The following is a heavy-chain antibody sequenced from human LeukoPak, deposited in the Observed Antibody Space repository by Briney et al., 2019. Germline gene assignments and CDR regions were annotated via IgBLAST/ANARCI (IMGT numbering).Heavy chain of an antibody. CDR1: GFTFSSYW. J-gene: IGHJ4*02. CDR2: IKQDGSEK. V-gene: IGHV3-7*03. CDR3: ARQYYSQSSGYDYFDY. Sequence: GGSLRLSCAASGFTFSSYWMSWVRQAPGKGLEWVANIKQDGSEKYYVDSVKGRFTISRDNAKNSLYLQMNSLRAEDTAVYYCARQYYSQSSGYDYFDYWGQGTLVTVSS. D-gene: IGHD3-22*01.